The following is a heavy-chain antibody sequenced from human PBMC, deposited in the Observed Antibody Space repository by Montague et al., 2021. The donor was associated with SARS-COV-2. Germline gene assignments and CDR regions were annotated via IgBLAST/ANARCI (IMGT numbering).Heavy chain of an antibody. CDR2: IDWDDDK. CDR3: ARRTYDILTGYDYGMDV. CDR1: GFSLSTSGMC. J-gene: IGHJ6*02. D-gene: IGHD3-9*01. V-gene: IGHV2-70*11. Sequence: PALVKPTQTLTLTCTLSGFSLSTSGMCVSWIRQSPGKALEWLARIDWDDDKYYSTSLKTRLTISKDTSKNQVVLTMTNMDPVDTATYYCARRTYDILTGYDYGMDVWGQGTTVTVSS.